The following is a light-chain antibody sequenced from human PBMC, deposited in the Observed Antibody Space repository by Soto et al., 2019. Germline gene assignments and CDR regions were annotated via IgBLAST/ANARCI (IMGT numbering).Light chain of an antibody. CDR1: QSVSSN. J-gene: IGKJ1*01. CDR3: QQYGSSGT. V-gene: IGKV3-15*01. Sequence: DIVMTQSPDSLSVSPGERATLSCRASQSVSSNLAWYQQKPGQAPRLLIYGASARATGVPARFSGSGSGTDFSLTISSLQSEDFAVYYCQQYGSSGTFGQGTKVDI. CDR2: GAS.